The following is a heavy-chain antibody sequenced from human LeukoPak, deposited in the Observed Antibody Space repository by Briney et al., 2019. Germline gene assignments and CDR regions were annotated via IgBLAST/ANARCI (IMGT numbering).Heavy chain of an antibody. CDR1: GGSISSGSYF. J-gene: IGHJ6*03. CDR3: ARQGYCSSTSCQWFDYYYYYYMDV. Sequence: SQTLSLTCTVSGGSISSGSYFWSWIRQPPGKGLEWIGSIYYSGSTYYNPSLKSRVTISVDTSKNQFSLKLSSVTAADTAVYYCARQGYCSSTSCQWFDYYYYYYMDVWGKGTTVTVSS. V-gene: IGHV4-39*01. CDR2: IYYSGST. D-gene: IGHD2-2*01.